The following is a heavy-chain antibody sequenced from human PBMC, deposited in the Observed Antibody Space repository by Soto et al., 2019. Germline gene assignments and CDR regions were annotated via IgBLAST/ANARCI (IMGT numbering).Heavy chain of an antibody. V-gene: IGHV1-69*08. CDR3: ARENYYGSGSYYNRFDP. Sequence: QVQLVQSGAEVKKPGSSVKVSCEASGGTFSSYTISWVRQAPGQGLEWMGRIIPILGIANYAQKFQGRVTITADKSTSTAYMELSSLRSEDTAVYYCARENYYGSGSYYNRFDPWGQGTLVTVSS. CDR1: GGTFSSYT. J-gene: IGHJ5*02. D-gene: IGHD3-10*01. CDR2: IIPILGIA.